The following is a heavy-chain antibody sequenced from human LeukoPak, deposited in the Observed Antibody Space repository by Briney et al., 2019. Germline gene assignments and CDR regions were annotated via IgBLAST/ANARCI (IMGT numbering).Heavy chain of an antibody. V-gene: IGHV4-30-4*08. CDR3: ARDPIVVVPAAHRPGDY. Sequence: SETLSLTCTVSGGSISSGDYYWSWIRQPPGKGLEWIGYIYYSGSTYYNPSLKSRVTISVDTSKNQFSLKLSSVTAADTAVYYCARDPIVVVPAAHRPGDYWGQGTLVTVSS. D-gene: IGHD2-2*01. CDR2: IYYSGST. CDR1: GGSISSGDYY. J-gene: IGHJ4*02.